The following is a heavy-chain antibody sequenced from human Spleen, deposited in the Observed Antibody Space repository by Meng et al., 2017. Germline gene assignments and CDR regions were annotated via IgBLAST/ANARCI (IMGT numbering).Heavy chain of an antibody. CDR3: ATDPRISVAVPFDS. D-gene: IGHD6-19*01. V-gene: IGHV1-18*01. CDR1: GYTFTSYG. CDR2: ISAYNGNT. J-gene: IGHJ4*02. Sequence: ASVKVSCKASGYTFTSYGISWVRQAPGQGLEWMGWISAYNGNTNYAQKLQGRVTMTTDTSTSTAYMELRSLRSDDTAVYYCATDPRISVAVPFDSWGQGTLVTVSS.